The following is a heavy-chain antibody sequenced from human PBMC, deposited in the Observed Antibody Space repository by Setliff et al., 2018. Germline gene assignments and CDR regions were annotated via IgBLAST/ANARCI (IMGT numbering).Heavy chain of an antibody. V-gene: IGHV4-34*12. Sequence: SETLSLTCAVYGGSFSGYYWSWIRQPPGKRLEWIGEIIHSGSTNYNPSLKSRVTISMNTSKNQFSLKVSSVTAADMAVYYCAREQWLDPPGYYYMDVWAKGTTVTVSS. CDR1: GGSFSGYY. CDR2: IIHSGST. D-gene: IGHD6-19*01. J-gene: IGHJ6*03. CDR3: AREQWLDPPGYYYMDV.